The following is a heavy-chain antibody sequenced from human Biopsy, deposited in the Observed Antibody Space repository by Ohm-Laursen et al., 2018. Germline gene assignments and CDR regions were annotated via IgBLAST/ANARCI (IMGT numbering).Heavy chain of an antibody. CDR1: GDSISSYY. D-gene: IGHD3/OR15-3a*01. V-gene: IGHV4-59*08. J-gene: IGHJ4*02. CDR2: LFYSGNTNSNPT. Sequence: GTLSLTCNITGDSISSYYWSWIRQSPGKGLEWIGYLFYSGNTNSNPTNYSPSLESRVSMSVDTTKNQFSLNLASVTAADTAVYYCASRGLVMASDYYFDDWGQGTLLTVSS. CDR3: ASRGLVMASDYYFDD.